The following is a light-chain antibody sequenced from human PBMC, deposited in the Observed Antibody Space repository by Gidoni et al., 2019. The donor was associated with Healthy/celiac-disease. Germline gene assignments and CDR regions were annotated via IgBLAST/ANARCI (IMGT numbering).Light chain of an antibody. Sequence: QSALTQPASVSRSPGQSTTISCTGTSSDVGGYNYVSWYQQHPGKAPKLMIYDVSNRPSGVSNRFSGSKSGNTASLTISGLQAEDEADYYCSSYTSSSTLVVFGGGTKLTVL. V-gene: IGLV2-14*01. CDR2: DVS. CDR1: SSDVGGYNY. J-gene: IGLJ2*01. CDR3: SSYTSSSTLVV.